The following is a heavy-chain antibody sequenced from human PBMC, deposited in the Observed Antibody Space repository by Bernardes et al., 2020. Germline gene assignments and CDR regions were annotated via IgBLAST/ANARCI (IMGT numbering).Heavy chain of an antibody. D-gene: IGHD3-3*01. J-gene: IGHJ5*02. CDR1: GYTFTSYD. Sequence: ASVKVSCKASGYTFTSYDINWVRQATGQGLEWMGWMNPNSGNTGYAQKFQGRVTMTRNTSISTAYMELSSLRSEDTAVYYCARQITIFGVAGFDPWGQGTLVTVSS. V-gene: IGHV1-8*01. CDR3: ARQITIFGVAGFDP. CDR2: MNPNSGNT.